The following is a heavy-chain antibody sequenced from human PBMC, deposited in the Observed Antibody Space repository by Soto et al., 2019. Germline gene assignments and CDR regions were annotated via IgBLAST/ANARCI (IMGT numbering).Heavy chain of an antibody. J-gene: IGHJ4*02. CDR1: GNYW. Sequence: VVSLRLSCAASGNYWMDWVRQTPGKGLEWVANINQDGSEKNYVDSVKGRFTIYRDNAKNSLYLQMSSLTAEDSALYYCSRSLNSWGQGTPVTVSS. CDR3: SRSLNS. V-gene: IGHV3-7*01. CDR2: INQDGSEK.